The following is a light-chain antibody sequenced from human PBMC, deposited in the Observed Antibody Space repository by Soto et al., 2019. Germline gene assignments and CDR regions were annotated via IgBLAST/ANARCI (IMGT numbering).Light chain of an antibody. V-gene: IGKV3-11*01. CDR3: QQRNNWPPIT. J-gene: IGKJ5*01. Sequence: EIVFTQSPATLSLSPGEXXXXXXXXSQSVSSYLAWYQQKPGQAPRLLIYDASNRATGVPARFSGSGSGTDFTLTISSLEPEDFALYYCQQRNNWPPITFGQGTRLEIK. CDR1: QSVSSY. CDR2: DAS.